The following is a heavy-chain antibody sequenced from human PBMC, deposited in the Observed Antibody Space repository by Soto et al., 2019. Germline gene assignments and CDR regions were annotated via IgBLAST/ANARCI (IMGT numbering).Heavy chain of an antibody. CDR1: GFTFSSYA. Sequence: PGQSLKISCPASGFTFSSYAMSWVRQAPGKGLEWVSAISGSGGSTYYADAVKGRFTISRDNSKNTLYLQMNSLRAEDTAVYYCAKEQKDSSTWSELNYWGQGTLVTVSS. CDR3: AKEQKDSSTWSELNY. D-gene: IGHD6-13*01. V-gene: IGHV3-23*01. CDR2: ISGSGGST. J-gene: IGHJ4*02.